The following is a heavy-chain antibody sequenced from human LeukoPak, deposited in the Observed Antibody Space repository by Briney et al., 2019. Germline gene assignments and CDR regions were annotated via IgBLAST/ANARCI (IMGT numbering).Heavy chain of an antibody. CDR3: ANVNYYDSSGYRGYFDY. CDR2: ISGSGGST. V-gene: IGHV3-23*01. D-gene: IGHD3-22*01. J-gene: IGHJ4*02. CDR1: GFTFSSYG. Sequence: GGSLRLSCAASGFTFSSYGMSWVRQAPGKGLEWVSAISGSGGSTYYADSVKGRFTISRDNSKNTLYLQMNSLRAEDTAVYYCANVNYYDSSGYRGYFDYWGQGTLDTVSS.